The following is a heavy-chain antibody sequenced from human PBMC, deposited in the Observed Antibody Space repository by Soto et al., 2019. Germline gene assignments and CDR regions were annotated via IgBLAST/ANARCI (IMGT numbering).Heavy chain of an antibody. CDR1: GFTFSRDG. CDR2: ITDNGGRT. Sequence: GGSLRLSCAASGFTFSRDGMSWVRQAPGKGLEWVSLITDNGGRTYYADSVKGRFTISRDNTKNTLFLQMDSLRTEDTAVYYCAKERATTTAFDYWGQGALVTVSS. J-gene: IGHJ4*02. V-gene: IGHV3-23*01. CDR3: AKERATTTAFDY. D-gene: IGHD4-17*01.